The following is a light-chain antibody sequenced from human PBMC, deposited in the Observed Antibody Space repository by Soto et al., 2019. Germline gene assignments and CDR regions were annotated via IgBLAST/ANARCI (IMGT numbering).Light chain of an antibody. V-gene: IGLV2-14*01. CDR1: SSDVGGYKY. CDR3: SSYTSSSTYV. J-gene: IGLJ1*01. Sequence: QSALTQPASVSGSPGQSITISCTGPSSDVGGYKYVSWYQQHPGKAPKLMIFEVSNRPSGVSNRFSGSKSGNTASLTISGLQAEDEGDYYCSSYTSSSTYVFGTGTKATVL. CDR2: EVS.